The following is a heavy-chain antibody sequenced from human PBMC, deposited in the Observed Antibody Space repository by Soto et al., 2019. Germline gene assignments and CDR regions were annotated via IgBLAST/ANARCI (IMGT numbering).Heavy chain of an antibody. CDR2: INPNSGGT. CDR3: ARLGTTRVTDY. Sequence: ASVKVSCKASGYTFTVYYMHCVLQAPGQWLEWMGWINPNSGGTNYAQKFQGRVTMTRDTSISTAYMELSRLRSDDTAVYYCARLGTTRVTDYWGQGTLVTVSS. V-gene: IGHV1-2*02. D-gene: IGHD1-7*01. CDR1: GYTFTVYY. J-gene: IGHJ4*02.